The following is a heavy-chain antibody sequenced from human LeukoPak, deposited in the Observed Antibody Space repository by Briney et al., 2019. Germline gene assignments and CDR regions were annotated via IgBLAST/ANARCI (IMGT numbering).Heavy chain of an antibody. CDR2: INHSGST. Sequence: SETLSLTCAVYGGSFSGYYWSWIRQPPGKGLEWIGEINHSGSTNYNPSLKSRVTISVDTSMNQFSLRLSSVTAADTAVYYCARGGRYYDSSGYLKSGLDYWGQGTLVTVSS. V-gene: IGHV4-34*01. J-gene: IGHJ4*02. CDR3: ARGGRYYDSSGYLKSGLDY. D-gene: IGHD3-22*01. CDR1: GGSFSGYY.